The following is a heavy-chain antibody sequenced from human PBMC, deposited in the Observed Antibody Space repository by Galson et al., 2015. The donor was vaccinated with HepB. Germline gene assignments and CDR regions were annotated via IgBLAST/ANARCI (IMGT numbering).Heavy chain of an antibody. Sequence: SLRLSCAASGFTFSSYAMSWVRQAPGKGLEWVSAISGSGGSTYYADSVKGRFTISRDNSKNTLYLQMNSLRAEDTAVYYCAKGRRDREGQKSTSIYYYGMDVWGQGTTVTVSS. CDR3: AKGRRDREGQKSTSIYYYGMDV. CDR2: ISGSGGST. D-gene: IGHD5-24*01. V-gene: IGHV3-23*01. CDR1: GFTFSSYA. J-gene: IGHJ6*02.